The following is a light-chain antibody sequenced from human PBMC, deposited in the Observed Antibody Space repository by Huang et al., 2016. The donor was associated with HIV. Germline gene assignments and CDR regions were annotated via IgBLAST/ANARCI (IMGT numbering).Light chain of an antibody. Sequence: IVMTQSPATLSGSPGERATLSCRASQSVNNNLAWYQQKPGQAPRLLIYDASTRATDIPARCSGSGSGTEFTLTISSLQSEDFAVYYCQQYNNWPPWTFGQGTKVEIK. CDR1: QSVNNN. J-gene: IGKJ1*01. CDR3: QQYNNWPPWT. CDR2: DAS. V-gene: IGKV3-15*01.